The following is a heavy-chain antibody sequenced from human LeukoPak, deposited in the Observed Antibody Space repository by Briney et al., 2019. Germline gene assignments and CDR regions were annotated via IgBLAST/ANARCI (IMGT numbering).Heavy chain of an antibody. D-gene: IGHD2-21*02. CDR3: ARHDVVPVIRRGFDF. CDR1: GGSVSGYY. Sequence: SETLSLTCTVSGGSVSGYYWSWIRQSPGKGLEWIGYIFYSGTTLYSPSLKSRATMSVDTSENQFSLKLTSVTAADTAVYYCARHDVVPVIRRGFDFWGQGILVTVSS. V-gene: IGHV4-59*08. CDR2: IFYSGTT. J-gene: IGHJ4*02.